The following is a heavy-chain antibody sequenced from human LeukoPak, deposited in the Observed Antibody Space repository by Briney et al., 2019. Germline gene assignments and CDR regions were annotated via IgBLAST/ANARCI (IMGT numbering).Heavy chain of an antibody. CDR1: GGSISSYY. V-gene: IGHV4-59*08. J-gene: IGHJ6*03. D-gene: IGHD3-9*01. CDR2: IYYSGST. CDR3: ARRPGFDYYYYYYMDV. Sequence: SETLSLTCTVSGGSISSYYWSWIRQPPGKGLEWIGYIYYSGSTNYNPSLKSRVTISVDTSKNQFSLKLSSVTAADTAVYYCARRPGFDYYYYYYMDVWGKGPRSPSP.